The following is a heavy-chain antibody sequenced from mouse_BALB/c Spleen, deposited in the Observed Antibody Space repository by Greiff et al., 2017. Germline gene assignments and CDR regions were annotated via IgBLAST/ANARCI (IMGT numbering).Heavy chain of an antibody. J-gene: IGHJ4*01. CDR2: IDPANGNT. CDR3: ARPGTLYAMDY. CDR1: GFNIKDTY. D-gene: IGHD4-1*01. Sequence: EVQLHQSGAELVKPGASVKLSCTASGFNIKDTYMHWVKQRPEQGLEWIGRIDPANGNTKYDPKFQGKATITADTSSNTAYLQLSSLTSEDTAVYYCARPGTLYAMDYWGQGTSVTVSS. V-gene: IGHV14-3*02.